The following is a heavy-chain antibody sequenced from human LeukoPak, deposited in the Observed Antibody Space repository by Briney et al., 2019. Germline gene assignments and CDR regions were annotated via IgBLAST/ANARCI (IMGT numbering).Heavy chain of an antibody. CDR2: ISSSGIYI. J-gene: IGHJ5*02. CDR3: ATRRDDFWSGPFDP. CDR1: GSNFNSYT. D-gene: IGHD3-3*01. V-gene: IGHV3-21*01. Sequence: GGSLRLSCAASGSNFNSYTMNWVRQAPGKGLEWVSSISSSGIYIYYADSVKGRFAISRDNTKNSPYLQMNSLRAEDTAVYYCATRRDDFWSGPFDPWGQGTLVTVSS.